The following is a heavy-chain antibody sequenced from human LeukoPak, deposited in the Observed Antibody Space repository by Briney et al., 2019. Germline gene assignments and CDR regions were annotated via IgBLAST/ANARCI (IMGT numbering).Heavy chain of an antibody. CDR2: IHSGGST. V-gene: IGHV3-66*01. CDR1: GFTVSSNS. CDR3: AREVAPLYFHYGMDV. D-gene: IGHD2-21*01. Sequence: PGGSLRLSCAASGFTVSSNSMTWVRQAPGKGLEWVSVIHSGGSTFYADSVKGRFTISRDDSKTTVYLLMNSLRAEDTAVYYCAREVAPLYFHYGMDVWGEGTTVTVSS. J-gene: IGHJ6*01.